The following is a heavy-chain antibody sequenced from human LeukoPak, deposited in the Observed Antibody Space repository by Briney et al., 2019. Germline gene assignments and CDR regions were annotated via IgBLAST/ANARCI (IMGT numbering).Heavy chain of an antibody. Sequence: ASVKVSCKASGYTFTSYGISWVRQAPGQGLEWMGWISAYNGNTNYAQKLQGRVTMTTDTSTSTAYMELRSLRSDDTAVYYCASLTGDPMGYYYYYYMDVWGKGTTVTVSS. J-gene: IGHJ6*03. CDR1: GYTFTSYG. V-gene: IGHV1-18*01. CDR3: ASLTGDPMGYYYYYYMDV. D-gene: IGHD3-9*01. CDR2: ISAYNGNT.